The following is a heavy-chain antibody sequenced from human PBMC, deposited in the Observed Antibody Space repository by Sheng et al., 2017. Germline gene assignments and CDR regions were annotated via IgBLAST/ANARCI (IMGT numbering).Heavy chain of an antibody. CDR1: GYTFTSYG. V-gene: IGHV1-18*01. Sequence: QVQLVQSGAEVKKPGASVKVSCKASGYTFTSYGISWVRQAPGQGLEWMGWISAYNGNTNYAQKLQGRVTMTTDTSTSTAYMELRSLRSDDTAVYYCARDYYDSSGYYYVGWFTFPDYWGQGTLVTVSS. CDR3: ARDYYDSSGYYYVGWFTFPDY. CDR2: ISAYNGNT. J-gene: IGHJ4*02. D-gene: IGHD3-22*01.